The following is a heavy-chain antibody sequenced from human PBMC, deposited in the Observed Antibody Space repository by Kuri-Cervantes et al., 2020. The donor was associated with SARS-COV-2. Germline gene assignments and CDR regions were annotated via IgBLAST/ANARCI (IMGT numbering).Heavy chain of an antibody. V-gene: IGHV4-39*07. CDR1: GGSISSSSYY. CDR2: IYYSGST. Sequence: SETLSLTCTVSGGSISSSSYYWGWIRQPPGKGLEWIESIYYSGSTYYNPSLKSRVTISVDTSKNQFSLKLSSVTAADTAVYYCARVGYGGEKVFDYRGQGTLVTVSS. J-gene: IGHJ4*02. CDR3: ARVGYGGEKVFDY. D-gene: IGHD4-23*01.